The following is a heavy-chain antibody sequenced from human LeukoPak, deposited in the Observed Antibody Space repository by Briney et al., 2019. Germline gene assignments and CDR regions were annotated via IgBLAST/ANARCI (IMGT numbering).Heavy chain of an antibody. J-gene: IGHJ6*02. Sequence: SETLSLTGTVSGGSISSYYWSWIRQPPGKGLVWIGYIYYSGSTNYNPSLKSRVTISVDTSKNQFSLKLSSVIAADTAVYYCARHGTAHGMDVWGQGTTVTVSS. D-gene: IGHD1-26*01. CDR2: IYYSGST. CDR1: GGSISSYY. V-gene: IGHV4-59*08. CDR3: ARHGTAHGMDV.